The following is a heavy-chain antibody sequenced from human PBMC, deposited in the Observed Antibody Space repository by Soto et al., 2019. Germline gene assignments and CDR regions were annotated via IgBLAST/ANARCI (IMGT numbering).Heavy chain of an antibody. V-gene: IGHV3-9*01. Sequence: EVQLVESGGGLVQPGRSLRLSCAASGFTFDDYAMHWVRQAPGKGLEWVSGISWNSGSIGYADSVKGRFTISRDNAKNSLYLQMNSLRAEDTALYYCAKGDLELVTSCYFDYWGQGTLVTVSS. CDR2: ISWNSGSI. CDR3: AKGDLELVTSCYFDY. D-gene: IGHD3-9*01. J-gene: IGHJ4*02. CDR1: GFTFDDYA.